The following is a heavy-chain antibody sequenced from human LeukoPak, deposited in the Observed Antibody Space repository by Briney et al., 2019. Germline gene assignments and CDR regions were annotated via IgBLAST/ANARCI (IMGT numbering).Heavy chain of an antibody. V-gene: IGHV4-34*01. CDR1: GGSFIGYY. Sequence: PSETLSLTCAVYGGSFIGYYWSWIRQPPGKGLDCIGEINHSGSTNYNPPLKSPVTISVDTSKNPFSLKLSSVTAADTAVYYCARGRRYYYGSGSYHGNWFDPWGQRTLVTVSS. J-gene: IGHJ5*02. D-gene: IGHD3-10*01. CDR2: INHSGST. CDR3: ARGRRYYYGSGSYHGNWFDP.